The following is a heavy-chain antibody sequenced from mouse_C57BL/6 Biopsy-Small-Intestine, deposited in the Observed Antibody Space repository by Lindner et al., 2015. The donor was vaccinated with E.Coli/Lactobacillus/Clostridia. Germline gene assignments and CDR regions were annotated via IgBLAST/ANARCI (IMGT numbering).Heavy chain of an antibody. J-gene: IGHJ1*03. CDR1: GYTFTYYY. CDR3: AREVYPRYFDV. Sequence: VQLQESGPVLVKPGASVKMPCKASGYTFTYYYMNWVKQSHGKSLEWIGVINPFNGGTTYNQKFKGKATLTVDKSSSTAYMELNSLTSEDSAVYYCAREVYPRYFDVWGTGTTVTVSS. V-gene: IGHV1-19*01. CDR2: INPFNGGT. D-gene: IGHD2-1*01.